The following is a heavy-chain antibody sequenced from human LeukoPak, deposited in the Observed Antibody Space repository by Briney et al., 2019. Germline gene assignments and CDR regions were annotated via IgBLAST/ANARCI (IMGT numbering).Heavy chain of an antibody. V-gene: IGHV3-30-3*01. CDR3: ARAPLSVYYYDSSGYLDY. J-gene: IGHJ4*02. CDR2: ISYDGSNK. Sequence: GRSLRLSCAASGFTFSSYAMHWVRQAPGKGLEWAAVISYDGSNKYYADSVKGRFTISRDNSKNALYLQMNSLRAEDTAVYYCARAPLSVYYYDSSGYLDYWGQGTLVTVSS. CDR1: GFTFSSYA. D-gene: IGHD3-22*01.